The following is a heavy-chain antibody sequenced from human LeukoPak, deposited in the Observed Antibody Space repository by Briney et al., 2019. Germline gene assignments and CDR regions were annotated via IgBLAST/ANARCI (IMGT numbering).Heavy chain of an antibody. CDR1: GLTFSSYG. CDR2: IRYDGSNK. CDR3: VKAHCSISSCPVRGMDV. J-gene: IGHJ6*02. V-gene: IGHV3-30*02. D-gene: IGHD2-2*01. Sequence: GGSLRLSCAASGLTFSSYGMHWVRQAPGKGLEWVAFIRYDGSNKYHGDSVKGRFTISRDNSKNTLYLEMNSLGAEDTAVYYCVKAHCSISSCPVRGMDVWGQGTTVTVSS.